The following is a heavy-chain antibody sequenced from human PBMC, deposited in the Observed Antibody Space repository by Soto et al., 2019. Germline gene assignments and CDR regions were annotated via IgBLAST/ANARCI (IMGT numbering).Heavy chain of an antibody. CDR1: GGSFSGHY. CDR2: TNHRGGT. Sequence: SETLSLTCAVYGGSFSGHYWSWIRQLPGKRLEWIGETNHRGGTNYSPSLMGRATVSVDTSKNQFSLRLTSVTAADTALYYCARHRPQEDGSKKGFDHWGQGTLVTVSS. J-gene: IGHJ4*02. V-gene: IGHV4-34*01. D-gene: IGHD2-15*01. CDR3: ARHRPQEDGSKKGFDH.